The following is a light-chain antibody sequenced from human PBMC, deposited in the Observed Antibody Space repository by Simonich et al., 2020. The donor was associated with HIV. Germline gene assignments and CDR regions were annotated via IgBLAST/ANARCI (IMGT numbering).Light chain of an antibody. CDR3: QQYYRTPLT. CDR1: QSVLYSSTNKNY. J-gene: IGKJ4*01. V-gene: IGKV4-1*01. Sequence: DIVMTQSPDSLAVSLGERATINCKSSQSVLYSSTNKNYLAWYQQKPGQPPKLLIYWASTRESGVPDRISGSGSGTDFTLTISSLQTEDVAVYYCQQYYRTPLTFGGGTKVEIK. CDR2: WAS.